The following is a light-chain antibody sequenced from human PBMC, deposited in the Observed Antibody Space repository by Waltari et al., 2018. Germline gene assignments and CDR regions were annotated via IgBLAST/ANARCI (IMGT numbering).Light chain of an antibody. CDR1: QGISYS. CDR3: HQYYGRPHF. CDR2: RTS. V-gene: IGKV1-NL1*01. J-gene: IGKJ2*01. Sequence: DIEMTQSPSSLSASVGDRVTLTCRTNQGISYSIAWYQQRQGKAPRLLLYRTSTRHSGVPSRFSGDGSGTHYTLTISGLQPEDAATYFCHQYYGRPHFFGQGT.